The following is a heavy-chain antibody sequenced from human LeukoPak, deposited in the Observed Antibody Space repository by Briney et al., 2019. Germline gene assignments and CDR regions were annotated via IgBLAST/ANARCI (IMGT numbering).Heavy chain of an antibody. CDR3: AKRGVVIRVILVGFHKEAYYFDS. Sequence: PGGSLRLSCAVSGITLSNYGMSWVRQAPGKGLEWVAGISGSGGGTHYADSVKGRFTISRDNPKNTLHLQMNSLRAEDTAVYFCAKRGVVIRVILVGFHKEAYYFDSGGQGALVTVSS. CDR1: GITLSNYG. CDR2: ISGSGGGT. V-gene: IGHV3-23*01. D-gene: IGHD3-10*01. J-gene: IGHJ4*02.